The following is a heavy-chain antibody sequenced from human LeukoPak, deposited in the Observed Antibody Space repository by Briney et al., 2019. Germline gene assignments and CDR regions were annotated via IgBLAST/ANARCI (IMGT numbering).Heavy chain of an antibody. CDR1: GYSFTSYW. CDR2: IYPGDSDT. V-gene: IGHV5-51*01. Sequence: GESLKISCKGSGYSFTSYWIGWVRQMPGKGLGWMGIIYPGDSDTRYSPSFQGQVTISADKSISTAYLQWSSLKASDTAMYYCARHVIAARFYYYYMDVWGKGTTVTVSS. J-gene: IGHJ6*03. D-gene: IGHD6-6*01. CDR3: ARHVIAARFYYYYMDV.